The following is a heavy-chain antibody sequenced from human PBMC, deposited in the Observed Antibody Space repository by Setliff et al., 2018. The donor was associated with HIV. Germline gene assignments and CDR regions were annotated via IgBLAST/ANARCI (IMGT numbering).Heavy chain of an antibody. V-gene: IGHV4-61*09. CDR3: ARGYIYYKDRTGYVKSALDAFDI. Sequence: PSETLSLTCTVSGDSITTGVYYWSWIRQPAGQGLEWIGHIYASDNSGSTSHNPSLNSRVTISLDTSKNQFSLRLTSVAATDTAVYHCARGYIYYKDRTGYVKSALDAFDIWGQGTMVTVSS. D-gene: IGHD3-22*01. CDR1: GDSITTGVYY. CDR2: IYASDNSGST. J-gene: IGHJ3*02.